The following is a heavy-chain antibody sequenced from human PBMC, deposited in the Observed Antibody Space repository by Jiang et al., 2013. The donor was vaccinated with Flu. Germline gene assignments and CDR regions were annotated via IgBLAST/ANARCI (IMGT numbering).Heavy chain of an antibody. CDR3: ARGLDYDFWSGYAY. CDR1: GYTFTSYD. V-gene: IGHV1-8*01. CDR2: MNPNSGNT. D-gene: IGHD3-3*01. J-gene: IGHJ4*02. Sequence: GAEVKKPGASVKVSCKASGYTFTSYDINWVRQATGQGLEWMGWMNPNSGNTGYAQKFQGRVTMTRNTSISTAYMELSSLRSEDTAVYYCARGLDYDFWSGYAYWGQGTLVTVSS.